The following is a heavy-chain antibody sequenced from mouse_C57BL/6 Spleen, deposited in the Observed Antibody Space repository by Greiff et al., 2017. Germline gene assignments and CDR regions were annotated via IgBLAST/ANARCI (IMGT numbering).Heavy chain of an antibody. CDR1: GYTFTTYP. Sequence: VMLVESGAELVKPGASVKMSCKASGYTFTTYPIEWMKQNHGKSLEWIGNFYPDNDDTKYNEKFKGKATLTVEKSSSTVYLELSRLTSEDSAVDYCARAGGDYDGGFAYWGQGTLVTVSA. V-gene: IGHV1-47*01. J-gene: IGHJ3*01. D-gene: IGHD2-4*01. CDR2: FYPDNDDT. CDR3: ARAGGDYDGGFAY.